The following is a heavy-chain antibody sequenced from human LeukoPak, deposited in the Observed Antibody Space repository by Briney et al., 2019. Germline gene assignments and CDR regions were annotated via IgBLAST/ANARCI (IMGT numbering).Heavy chain of an antibody. CDR1: GFTFTSSA. CDR2: IVVGSGNT. V-gene: IGHV1-58*02. CDR3: AAAMQYCSSTSCYTSDY. Sequence: SVKVSCKASGFTFTSSAMQWVRQARGQRLEWIGWIVVGSGNTNYAQKSQERVTITRDMSTSTAYMELSSLRSEDTAVYYCAAAMQYCSSTSCYTSDYWGQGTLVTVSS. J-gene: IGHJ4*02. D-gene: IGHD2-2*02.